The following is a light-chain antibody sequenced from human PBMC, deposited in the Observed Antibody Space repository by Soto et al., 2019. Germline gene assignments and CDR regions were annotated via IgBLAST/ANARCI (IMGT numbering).Light chain of an antibody. V-gene: IGKV3-11*01. J-gene: IGKJ5*01. CDR1: QSVSSY. CDR2: DAS. Sequence: EIVLTQSPATLSLSPGERATLSCRASQSVSSYLAWYQQKPGQAPRLLIYDASNRATGIPARFSGSGSGTDFTLTISSLESEDFAVYYCQQRSNWPPLTFGQGTRLEMK. CDR3: QQRSNWPPLT.